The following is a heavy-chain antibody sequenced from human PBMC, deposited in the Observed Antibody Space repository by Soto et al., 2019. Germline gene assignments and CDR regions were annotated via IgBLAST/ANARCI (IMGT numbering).Heavy chain of an antibody. CDR2: IYYSGST. CDR3: ARSPYYYDSSGYYVGY. J-gene: IGHJ4*02. D-gene: IGHD3-22*01. Sequence: QVQLQQWGAGLLKPSETLSLTCAVYGGSFSGYYWSWIRQPPGKGLEWIGYIYYSGSTYYNPSLKSRVTISVDTSKNQFSLKLSSVTAADTAVYYCARSPYYYDSSGYYVGYWGQGTLVTVSS. CDR1: GGSFSGYY. V-gene: IGHV4-34*01.